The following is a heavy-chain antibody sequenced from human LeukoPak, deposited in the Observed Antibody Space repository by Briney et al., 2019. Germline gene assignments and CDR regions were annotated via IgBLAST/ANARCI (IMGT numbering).Heavy chain of an antibody. CDR3: ASRTGVY. D-gene: IGHD1-14*01. V-gene: IGHV3-74*01. J-gene: IGHJ4*02. CDR2: INSDGSAT. CDR1: GFTFSNYW. Sequence: GGSLRLSCAASGFTFSNYWMHWVRQAPGKGLVWVSRINSDGSATTYADSVKGRFTISRDNAKNTPYLQMNSLRAEDTAVYYCASRTGVYWGQGTLVTVSS.